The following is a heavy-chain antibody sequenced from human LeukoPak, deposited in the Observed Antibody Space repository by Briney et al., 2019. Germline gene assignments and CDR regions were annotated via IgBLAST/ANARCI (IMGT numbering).Heavy chain of an antibody. V-gene: IGHV3-66*01. D-gene: IGHD6-13*01. Sequence: GGSLGLSCAASGFTFSSYAMSWVRQAPGKGLEWVSVIYSGGRAYYADSVKGRFTISRDNSKNTLYLQMNRLRAEDTAVYYCARAGPSSSWHQFDYWGQGTLVTVSS. CDR2: IYSGGRA. J-gene: IGHJ4*02. CDR3: ARAGPSSSWHQFDY. CDR1: GFTFSSYA.